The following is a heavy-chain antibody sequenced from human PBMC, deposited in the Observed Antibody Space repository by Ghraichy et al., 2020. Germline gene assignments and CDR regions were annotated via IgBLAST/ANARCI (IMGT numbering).Heavy chain of an antibody. J-gene: IGHJ3*02. D-gene: IGHD6-19*01. CDR3: ARDRQWSDDAFDI. CDR2: IYYSGST. Sequence: SETLSLTCTVSGGSISSYYWSWIRQPPGKGLEWIGYIYYSGSTNYNPSLKSRVTISVDTSKNQFSLKLSSVTAADTAVYYCARDRQWSDDAFDIWGQGTMVTVSS. CDR1: GGSISSYY. V-gene: IGHV4-59*01.